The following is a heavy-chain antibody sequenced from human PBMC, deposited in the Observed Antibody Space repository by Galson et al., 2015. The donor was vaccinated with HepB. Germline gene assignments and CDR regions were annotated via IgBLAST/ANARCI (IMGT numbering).Heavy chain of an antibody. V-gene: IGHV3-74*01. CDR1: EVTFSNYW. D-gene: IGHD6-19*01. CDR3: AREASSGYYYFDY. J-gene: IGHJ4*02. Sequence: SLRLSCAASEVTFSNYWMHWVRQAPGKGLVWVSRINSDGSSTNYADSVKGRFTISRDNSKNTLFLQMNSLRAEDTAVYYCAREASSGYYYFDYWGQGTLVTVSS. CDR2: INSDGSST.